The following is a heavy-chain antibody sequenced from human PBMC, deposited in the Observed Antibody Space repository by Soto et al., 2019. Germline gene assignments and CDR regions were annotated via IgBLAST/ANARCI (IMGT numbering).Heavy chain of an antibody. CDR2: FDPEDGET. V-gene: IGHV1-24*01. Sequence: ASVKVSCKVSGYTLTELSMHWVRQAPGKGLEWMGGFDPEDGETIYAQKFQGRVTMTEDTSTDTAYMELSSLRSEDTAVYYCATVRDSGYDDAFDIWGQGTMVTVSS. J-gene: IGHJ3*02. D-gene: IGHD5-12*01. CDR1: GYTLTELS. CDR3: ATVRDSGYDDAFDI.